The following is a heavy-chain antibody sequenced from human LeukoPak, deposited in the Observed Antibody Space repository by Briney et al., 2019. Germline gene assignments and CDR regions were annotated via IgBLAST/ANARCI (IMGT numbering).Heavy chain of an antibody. J-gene: IGHJ3*02. D-gene: IGHD3-22*01. CDR1: GFTFCRYG. V-gene: IGHV3-33*01. Sequence: PGGSLRLSCAASGFTFCRYGMHWVRQAPGQGLEWLAVIWYDGSNKYYADSVKGRFTISRDNSKNTLHLQMNSLRAEDTAVYYCARDPPMYYYDEPGSRDAFDIWGQGTMVTVSS. CDR3: ARDPPMYYYDEPGSRDAFDI. CDR2: IWYDGSNK.